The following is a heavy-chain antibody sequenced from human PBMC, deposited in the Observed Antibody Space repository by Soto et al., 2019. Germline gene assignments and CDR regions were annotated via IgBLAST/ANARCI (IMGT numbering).Heavy chain of an antibody. V-gene: IGHV1-69*01. CDR3: ARSYPVTTSSYYGMDV. J-gene: IGHJ6*02. CDR1: GDAFSSYA. Sequence: QVQLIQSGAAVKKPGSSVKVSCHTSGDAFSSYAMSWVRQGPGQGLEWMGGIIPMFGTPIYTEKFQGRVTITADETTRAVFIELRSLTSDDSAVYYCARSYPVTTSSYYGMDVWGQGTTIIVS. D-gene: IGHD4-17*01. CDR2: IIPMFGTP.